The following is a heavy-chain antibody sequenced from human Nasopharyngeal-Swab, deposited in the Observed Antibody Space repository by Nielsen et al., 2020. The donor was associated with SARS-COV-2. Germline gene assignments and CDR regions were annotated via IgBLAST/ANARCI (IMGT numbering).Heavy chain of an antibody. CDR3: ASGWYYYYGMDV. CDR2: INPNSGGT. D-gene: IGHD6-19*01. Sequence: ASVKVSCKASGYTSTGYYMHWVRQAPGQGLEWMGRINPNSGGTNYAQKFQGRVTMTRDTSISTAYMELSRLRSDDTAVYYCASGWYYYYGMDVWGQGTTVTVSS. V-gene: IGHV1-2*06. J-gene: IGHJ6*02. CDR1: GYTSTGYY.